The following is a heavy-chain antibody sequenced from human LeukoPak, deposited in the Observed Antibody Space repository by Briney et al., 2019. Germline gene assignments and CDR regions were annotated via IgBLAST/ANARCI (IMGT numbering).Heavy chain of an antibody. CDR2: INHSGST. V-gene: IGHV4-34*01. CDR3: ARGEMITGTPYYYYYYMDV. D-gene: IGHD1-7*01. Sequence: PETLSLTCAVYGGSFSGYYWSWIRQPPGKGLEWIGEINHSGSTNYNPSLKNRVTISVDTSKNQFSLKLSSVTAADTAVYYCARGEMITGTPYYYYYYMDVWGKGTTVTVSS. J-gene: IGHJ6*03. CDR1: GGSFSGYY.